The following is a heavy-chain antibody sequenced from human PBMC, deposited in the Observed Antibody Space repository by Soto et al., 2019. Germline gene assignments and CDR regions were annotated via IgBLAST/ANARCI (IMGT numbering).Heavy chain of an antibody. CDR1: GYTFNSYG. D-gene: IGHD3-10*01. V-gene: IGHV1-18*01. Sequence: QVQLVQSGVEVKKPGASVKVSCKASGYTFNSYGISWVRQAPGQGLGWMGWISAYNGKTNYAQKLQRRLTMTTDTSTSTAYMELRSLRSDDTAVYYCERADGEGSGEDAFDIWGQGTMVTVSS. CDR2: ISAYNGKT. CDR3: ERADGEGSGEDAFDI. J-gene: IGHJ3*02.